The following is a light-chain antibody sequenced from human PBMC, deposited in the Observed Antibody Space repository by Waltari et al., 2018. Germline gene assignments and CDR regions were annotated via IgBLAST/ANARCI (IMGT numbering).Light chain of an antibody. Sequence: DIQMTQSPSSLSASVGDRVTITCRASQSISSYLNWYQQKPGKAPKLLIYAASTLQSGVPSRFSGSGSRTDFTLTISSLQPEDFATYYCQQSYTTPLIFGGGTTVDIK. CDR1: QSISSY. V-gene: IGKV1-39*01. CDR2: AAS. J-gene: IGKJ4*01. CDR3: QQSYTTPLI.